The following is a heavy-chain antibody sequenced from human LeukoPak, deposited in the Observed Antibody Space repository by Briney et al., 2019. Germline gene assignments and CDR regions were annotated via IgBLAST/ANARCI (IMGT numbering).Heavy chain of an antibody. CDR3: ARVGYDSSDSTNSNFVY. CDR1: GGTFSSYT. CDR2: IIPILGIA. Sequence: SVKVSCKASGGTFSSYTISWVRQAPGQGLEWMGRIIPILGIANYAQKFQGRVTITADKSTSTAYMELSSLRSEDTAVYYCARVGYDSSDSTNSNFVYWGQGTLVTVSS. D-gene: IGHD3-22*01. J-gene: IGHJ4*02. V-gene: IGHV1-69*02.